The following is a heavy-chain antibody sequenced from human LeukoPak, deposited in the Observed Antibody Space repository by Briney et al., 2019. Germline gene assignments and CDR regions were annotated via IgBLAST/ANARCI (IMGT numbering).Heavy chain of an antibody. V-gene: IGHV4-30-4*01. CDR3: ARAGRGWLQSPVDY. CDR1: GGSISSGDYY. CDR2: IYYRGST. D-gene: IGHD5-24*01. J-gene: IGHJ4*02. Sequence: SETLSLTCTVSGGSISSGDYYWSWIRQPPGKGLEWIGYIYYRGSTYYNPSLKSRVTISVDTSKTQFSLKLSSVTAADTAVYYCARAGRGWLQSPVDYWGQGTLVTVSS.